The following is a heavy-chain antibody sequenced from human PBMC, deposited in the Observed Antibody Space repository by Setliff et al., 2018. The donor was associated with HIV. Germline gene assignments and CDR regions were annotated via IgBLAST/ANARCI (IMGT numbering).Heavy chain of an antibody. Sequence: GGSLRLSCAASGFTVSRNYMSWVRQAPGKGLEWVSVIFSGGTTNYADSAKGRFTISRDNSQNTLFLQRDNLRPEDTAVYYCATRGRAYYLDTSGYFDSGGQGALVTVSS. D-gene: IGHD3-22*01. J-gene: IGHJ4*02. CDR1: GFTVSRNY. CDR2: IFSGGTT. CDR3: ATRGRAYYLDTSGYFDS. V-gene: IGHV3-66*02.